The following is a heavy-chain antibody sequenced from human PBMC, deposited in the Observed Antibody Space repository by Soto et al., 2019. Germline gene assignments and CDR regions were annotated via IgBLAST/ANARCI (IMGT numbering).Heavy chain of an antibody. CDR1: GGSISSGGYY. CDR3: ARDRRDYGDYPYYYYGMDV. J-gene: IGHJ6*02. D-gene: IGHD4-17*01. Sequence: SETLSLTCTVSGGSISSGGYYWSWIRQHPGKGLEWIGYIYYSGSTYYNPSLKSRVTISVDTSKNQFSLKLSSVTAADTAVYYCARDRRDYGDYPYYYYGMDVWGQGTTVNV. CDR2: IYYSGST. V-gene: IGHV4-31*03.